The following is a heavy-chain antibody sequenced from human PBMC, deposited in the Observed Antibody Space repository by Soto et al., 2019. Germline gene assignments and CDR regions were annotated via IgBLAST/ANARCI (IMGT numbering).Heavy chain of an antibody. CDR3: ARDTIPVQITMVRGVPKYYFDY. J-gene: IGHJ4*02. Sequence: SVKVSCKASGGTFSSYAISWVRQAPGQGLEWMGGIIPIFGTANYAQKFQGRVTITADKSTSTAYMELSSLRSEDTAVYYCARDTIPVQITMVRGVPKYYFDYWGQGTLVT. CDR1: GGTFSSYA. CDR2: IIPIFGTA. D-gene: IGHD3-10*01. V-gene: IGHV1-69*06.